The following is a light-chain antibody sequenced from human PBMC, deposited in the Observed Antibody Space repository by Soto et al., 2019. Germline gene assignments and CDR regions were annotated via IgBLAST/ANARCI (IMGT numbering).Light chain of an antibody. J-gene: IGLJ1*01. CDR3: CSYAGSSTWV. Sequence: QSALTQPASVTGSPGQSITISCTGTSSDVGSYNFVSWYQQHPGKAPKVMIYEGSKRPSGVSNRFSGSKSGNTASLTISGLQADDEADYYCCSYAGSSTWVFGTGTKLTLL. V-gene: IGLV2-23*01. CDR1: SSDVGSYNF. CDR2: EGS.